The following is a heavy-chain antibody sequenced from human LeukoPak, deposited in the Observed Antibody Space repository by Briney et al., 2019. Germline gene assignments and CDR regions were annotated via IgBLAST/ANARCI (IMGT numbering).Heavy chain of an antibody. CDR2: IIPIFGTA. D-gene: IGHD2-2*01. Sequence: GASVKVSCKASGGTFSSYAISWVRQAPGQGLEWMGGIIPIFGTANYAQKFQGRVTITADESTSTAYMELSSLRSEDTAVYYCARDVVVVPAAISSEVNHRTKYYFDYWGQGTLVTVSS. J-gene: IGHJ4*02. CDR3: ARDVVVVPAAISSEVNHRTKYYFDY. V-gene: IGHV1-69*13. CDR1: GGTFSSYA.